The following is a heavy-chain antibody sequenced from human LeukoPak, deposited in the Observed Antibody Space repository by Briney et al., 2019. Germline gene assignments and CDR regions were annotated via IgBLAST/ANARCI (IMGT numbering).Heavy chain of an antibody. CDR3: ARRYCRGGSCYSDY. CDR1: GVTLSTYA. CDR2: ISSSGSGDNT. J-gene: IGHJ4*02. D-gene: IGHD2-15*01. Sequence: PGGSLRLSCAASGVTLSTYAMSWARQAPGKGLEWVSGISSSGSGDNTYYADSVKGRFTISRDSSKNSLYLQMNSLRAEDTAVYYCARRYCRGGSCYSDYWGQGTLVTVSS. V-gene: IGHV3-23*01.